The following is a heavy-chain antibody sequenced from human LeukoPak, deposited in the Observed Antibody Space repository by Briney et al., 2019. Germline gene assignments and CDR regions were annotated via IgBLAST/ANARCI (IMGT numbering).Heavy chain of an antibody. CDR2: IIPIFGTA. CDR1: GGTFSSYA. CDR3: ARELSTVTTLWFDP. J-gene: IGHJ5*02. V-gene: IGHV1-69*05. Sequence: GASVKVSCKASGGTFSSYAISWVRQAPGQGLEWRGRIIPIFGTAKYAQKFQGRVTITTDESTSTAYMELSSLRSEDTAVYYCARELSTVTTLWFDPWGQGTLVTVSS. D-gene: IGHD4-17*01.